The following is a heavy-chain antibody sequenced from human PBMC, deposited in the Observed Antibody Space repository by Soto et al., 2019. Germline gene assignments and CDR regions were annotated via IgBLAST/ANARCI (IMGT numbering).Heavy chain of an antibody. J-gene: IGHJ2*01. CDR1: GYTFTSYG. Sequence: QVQLVQSGAEVKRPGASVKVSCKASGYTFTSYGISWVRQAPGQGLEWMGWISAYNGNTNYAQKLQGRVTMTTDTSTSTAYMELRSLRSDDTAVYYCARDQDYGDLYWYFDLWGRGTLVTVSS. V-gene: IGHV1-18*01. D-gene: IGHD4-17*01. CDR3: ARDQDYGDLYWYFDL. CDR2: ISAYNGNT.